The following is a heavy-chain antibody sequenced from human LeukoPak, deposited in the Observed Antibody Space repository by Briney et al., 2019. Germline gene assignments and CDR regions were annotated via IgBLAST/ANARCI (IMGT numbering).Heavy chain of an antibody. V-gene: IGHV4-59*01. CDR1: GGSISSYY. D-gene: IGHD2-8*01. Sequence: PSETLSLTCTVSGGSISSYYWSWIRQPPGKGLEWIGYIYYSGSTNYNPSLKSRVTISVDTSKNQFSLKLSSVTAADTAVYYCARAPCTNGVCRRPYYYYYMDVWGKGTTVTVSS. CDR2: IYYSGST. J-gene: IGHJ6*03. CDR3: ARAPCTNGVCRRPYYYYYMDV.